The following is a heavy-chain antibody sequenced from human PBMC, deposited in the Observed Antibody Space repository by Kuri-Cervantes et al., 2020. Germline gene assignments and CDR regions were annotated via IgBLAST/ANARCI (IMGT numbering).Heavy chain of an antibody. V-gene: IGHV1-69*13. D-gene: IGHD3-9*01. CDR2: IIPIFGTA. Sequence: SVKVSCKASGGTFSSYAISWVRQAPGQGLEWMGGIIPIFGTANYAQKFQGRVTITADESTSTAYMELSSLRSEDTAVYYCARVAIVVRYDILTGYYGYFDYWGQGTLVTVSS. CDR1: GGTFSSYA. CDR3: ARVAIVVRYDILTGYYGYFDY. J-gene: IGHJ4*02.